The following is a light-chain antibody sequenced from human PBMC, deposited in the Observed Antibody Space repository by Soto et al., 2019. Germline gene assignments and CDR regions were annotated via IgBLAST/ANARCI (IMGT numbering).Light chain of an antibody. Sequence: AIQMAQYPSSLSASVGDTLTITCRASQGIRNDLGWYQQKTGKDPXLLFYAASSLRSGVPSRFTGSGSGTDFTLTISSLQPEDFATYYCLQDYNYPLTFGQGTKVDI. V-gene: IGKV1-6*01. J-gene: IGKJ1*01. CDR2: AAS. CDR3: LQDYNYPLT. CDR1: QGIRND.